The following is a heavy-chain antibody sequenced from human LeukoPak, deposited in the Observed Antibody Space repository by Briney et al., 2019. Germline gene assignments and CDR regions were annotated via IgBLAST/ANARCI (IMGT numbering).Heavy chain of an antibody. D-gene: IGHD3-10*01. CDR3: ARDLYYYGSGSTPGYYYNTDV. J-gene: IGHJ6*03. CDR1: GFTFSNYW. Sequence: PGGSLRLSCAASGFTFSNYWMHWVRQAPGKGLVWVSHINRDGISTSYADSVRGRFTISRDNAKNTLYLQMNSLRAEDTAVYYCARDLYYYGSGSTPGYYYNTDVWGKGTTVTVSS. CDR2: INRDGIST. V-gene: IGHV3-74*01.